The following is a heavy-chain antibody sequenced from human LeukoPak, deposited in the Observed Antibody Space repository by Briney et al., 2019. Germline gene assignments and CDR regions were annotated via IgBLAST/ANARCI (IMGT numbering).Heavy chain of an antibody. CDR2: ISSSGSTI. CDR1: GFTFSNYE. V-gene: IGHV3-48*03. J-gene: IGHJ4*02. Sequence: GGSLRLSCAASGFTFSNYEMNWVRQAPGKGLEWVSYISSSGSTIFYADSVKGRFTISRDNAKNSLYLQMNSLRAEDTAVYYCARRYYDNFDYWGQGTLVTVSS. CDR3: ARRYYDNFDY. D-gene: IGHD3-22*01.